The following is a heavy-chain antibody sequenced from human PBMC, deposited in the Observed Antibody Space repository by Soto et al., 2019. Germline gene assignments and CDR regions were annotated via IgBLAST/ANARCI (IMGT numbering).Heavy chain of an antibody. J-gene: IGHJ1*01. CDR1: GGTLSNDY. V-gene: IGHV4-34*02. D-gene: IGHD2-8*02. CDR3: ARILRKLRLLPREH. Sequence: VQLQQWGAGLLKTSETLSLTCGVHGGTLSNDYWNWVRQTPGKGLEWIGGITDGAIANYNPPLKGRVTISTDTSRNQFSLKLTSLPAADSGVYFCARILRKLRLLPREHWGQGTLVTVSS. CDR2: ITDGAIA.